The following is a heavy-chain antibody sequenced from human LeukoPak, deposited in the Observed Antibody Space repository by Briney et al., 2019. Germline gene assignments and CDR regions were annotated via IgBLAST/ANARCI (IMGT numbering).Heavy chain of an antibody. CDR3: ARADSSYSSSWYFDY. CDR2: IYYSGSA. D-gene: IGHD6-13*01. V-gene: IGHV4-31*03. Sequence: PSETPSLTCTVSGDSISSGGYYWSWIRQHPGRGLEWIGYIYYSGSAHYNPSLKSRLTMSVDTSKNHFSLNLRSVTAADTAVYYCARADSSYSSSWYFDYWGQGTLVTVSS. CDR1: GDSISSGGYY. J-gene: IGHJ4*02.